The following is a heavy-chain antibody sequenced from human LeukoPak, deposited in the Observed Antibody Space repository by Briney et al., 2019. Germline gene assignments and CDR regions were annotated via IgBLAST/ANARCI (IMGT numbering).Heavy chain of an antibody. D-gene: IGHD3-10*01. Sequence: SETLSLTCTVSGGSISSGGYSWSWIRQHPGKGLEWIGYIYYSGSTYYNPSLKSRVTISVDTSKNQFSLKLSSVTAADTAVYYCARDPRPYYYGSGSTYYYGMDVWGQGTTVTVSS. V-gene: IGHV4-31*03. CDR3: ARDPRPYYYGSGSTYYYGMDV. J-gene: IGHJ6*02. CDR1: GGSISSGGYS. CDR2: IYYSGST.